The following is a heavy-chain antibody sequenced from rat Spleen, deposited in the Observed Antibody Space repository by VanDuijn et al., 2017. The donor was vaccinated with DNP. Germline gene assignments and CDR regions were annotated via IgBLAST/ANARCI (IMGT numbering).Heavy chain of an antibody. CDR2: IWTGGST. CDR3: ARMASSGPWLAY. D-gene: IGHD1-1*01. J-gene: IGHJ3*01. V-gene: IGHV2-43*01. CDR1: GFSLTSYH. Sequence: QVQLKETGPGLVQPTQTLSLTCTVSGFSLTSYHVSWVRQPPGKGLEWMGVIWTGGSTAYNSLLKSRLSISRDISKSQVFLKMNSLKTEDTAPYDCARMASSGPWLAYWGQGTLVTVSS.